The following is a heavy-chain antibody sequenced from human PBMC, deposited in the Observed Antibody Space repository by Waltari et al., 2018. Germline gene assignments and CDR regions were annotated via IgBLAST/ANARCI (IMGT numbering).Heavy chain of an antibody. Sequence: EVQLVESGGGLVQPGGSLRLSCAASGFTFNNYAMTWVRQAPGKGLEWVSAISDSGGSTYYADSVKGRFTISRDNSKNTLYLEMNSLRAEDTAVYYCAEGPFVARHILYWGQGTLVTVSS. CDR3: AEGPFVARHILY. CDR1: GFTFNNYA. J-gene: IGHJ4*02. CDR2: ISDSGGST. D-gene: IGHD6-6*01. V-gene: IGHV3-23*04.